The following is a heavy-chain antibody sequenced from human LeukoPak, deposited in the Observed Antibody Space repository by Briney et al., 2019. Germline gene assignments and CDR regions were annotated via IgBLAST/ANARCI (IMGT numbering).Heavy chain of an antibody. J-gene: IGHJ4*02. Sequence: ASVKASCKASGYTFTSYGFSWVRQAPGHGLEWMGWISTYNGNTNYAQKLQGRVTMTTDTSTSTAYMELRSLRSDDTAVYYCARVAGLRYFDWVDYWGQGTPVTVSS. V-gene: IGHV1-18*04. D-gene: IGHD3-9*01. CDR2: ISTYNGNT. CDR1: GYTFTSYG. CDR3: ARVAGLRYFDWVDY.